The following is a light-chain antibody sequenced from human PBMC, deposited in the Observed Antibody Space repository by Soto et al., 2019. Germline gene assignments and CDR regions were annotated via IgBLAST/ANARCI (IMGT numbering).Light chain of an antibody. CDR1: SSNIGAGYD. CDR3: QSYDSSLSGWEV. CDR2: DNS. V-gene: IGLV1-40*01. J-gene: IGLJ1*01. Sequence: QSVLTQPPSVSGAPGQRVTISCTGSSSNIGAGYDVHWYQQLPGTAPKLLIYDNSNRPSGVPDRFSGSKSGTSAPLAITGLQAEDEADYYCQSYDSSLSGWEVFGTGTKLTVL.